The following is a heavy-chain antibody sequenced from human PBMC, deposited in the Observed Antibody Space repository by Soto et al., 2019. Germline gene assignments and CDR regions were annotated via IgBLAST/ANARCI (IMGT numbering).Heavy chain of an antibody. CDR3: ARDLQYQLPEYYYYYYGMDV. J-gene: IGHJ6*02. Sequence: QVQLVESGGGVVQPGRSLRLSCAASGFTFSSYAMHWVRQAPGKGLEWVAVISYDGSNKYYADSVKGRFTISRDNSKNTLYLQMNSLRAEDTAVYYCARDLQYQLPEYYYYYYGMDVWGQGTTVTVSS. CDR2: ISYDGSNK. CDR1: GFTFSSYA. V-gene: IGHV3-30-3*01. D-gene: IGHD2-2*01.